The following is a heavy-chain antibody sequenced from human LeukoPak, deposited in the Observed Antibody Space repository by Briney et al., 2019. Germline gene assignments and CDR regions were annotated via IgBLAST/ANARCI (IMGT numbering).Heavy chain of an antibody. J-gene: IGHJ4*02. CDR1: GFTVTSYG. CDR3: AKDQGISMFRGLL. Sequence: GGSLRLSCVASGFTVTSYGMHWVRQAPGKGLEWVAVISSDGIIKDYADSVKGRFTISRDKSNNTLYLQMNSLRIEDTAIYYCAKDQGISMFRGLLWGQGTQVIVSS. V-gene: IGHV3-30*18. CDR2: ISSDGIIK. D-gene: IGHD3-10*01.